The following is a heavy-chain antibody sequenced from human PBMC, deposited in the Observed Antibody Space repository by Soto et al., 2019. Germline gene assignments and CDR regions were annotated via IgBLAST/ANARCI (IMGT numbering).Heavy chain of an antibody. CDR1: GYTFTNYD. V-gene: IGHV1-18*01. J-gene: IGHJ5*02. CDR2: ISAYNGDT. CDR3: ARSVRTDPVVVVGHTPFDP. Sequence: QVQLVQSGAEVKQPGASVTVSCKASGYTFTNYDINWVRQAPGQGLEWMGWISAYNGDTNYAQKLQGRVTMTTDTSTSTAYMELRSLRSDDTAVYYCARSVRTDPVVVVGHTPFDPWGQGTLVTVSS. D-gene: IGHD2-15*01.